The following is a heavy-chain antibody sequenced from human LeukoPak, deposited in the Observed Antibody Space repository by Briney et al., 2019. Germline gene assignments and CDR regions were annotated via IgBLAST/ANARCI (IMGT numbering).Heavy chain of an antibody. D-gene: IGHD6-13*01. V-gene: IGHV1-18*01. CDR2: ISAYNGNT. J-gene: IGHJ5*02. Sequence: GWISAYNGNTNYAQKLQGRVTMTTDTSTSTAYMELRSLRSDDTAVYYCARLIAAAGTRRFDPWGQGTLVTVSS. CDR3: ARLIAAAGTRRFDP.